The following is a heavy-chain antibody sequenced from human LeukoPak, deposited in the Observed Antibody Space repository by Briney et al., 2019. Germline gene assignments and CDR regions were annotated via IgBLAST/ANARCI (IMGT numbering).Heavy chain of an antibody. CDR1: GGTFSSYA. CDR3: ASHGGKSGYDYPLGN. Sequence: SVKVSCKASGGTFSSYAISWVRQAPGQGLEWMGGIIPIFGTANYAQKFQGRVTITADESTSTAYMELSSLRSEDTAVYYCASHGGKSGYDYPLGNWGQGTLVTVSS. V-gene: IGHV1-69*13. D-gene: IGHD5-12*01. CDR2: IIPIFGTA. J-gene: IGHJ4*02.